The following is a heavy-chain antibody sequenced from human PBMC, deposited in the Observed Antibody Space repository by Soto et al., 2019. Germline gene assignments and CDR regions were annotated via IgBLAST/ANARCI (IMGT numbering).Heavy chain of an antibody. V-gene: IGHV3-33*01. CDR2: IWYDGSNK. CDR1: GFTFSSYG. D-gene: IGHD2-2*01. Sequence: QVQLVESGGGVVQPGRSLRLSCAASGFTFSSYGMHWVRQAPGMGLEWVAVIWYDGSNKYYADSVKGRFTISRDNSKNTLYLQMNSLRAEDTAVYYCARVCSSTSCYYYYGMDVWGQGTTFTVSS. J-gene: IGHJ6*02. CDR3: ARVCSSTSCYYYYGMDV.